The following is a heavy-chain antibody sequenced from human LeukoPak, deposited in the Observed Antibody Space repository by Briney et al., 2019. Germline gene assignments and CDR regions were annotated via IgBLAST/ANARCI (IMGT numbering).Heavy chain of an antibody. J-gene: IGHJ4*02. D-gene: IGHD3-9*01. CDR3: TREEAYFDSLLAYFFDY. CDR1: GFIFSNYV. Sequence: PGGSLRLSCAASGFIFSNYVMSWVRQAPGKGPEWVSAISGSAVNTYYADSVKGRFTISRDNSKNTLYLQMNSLRVENTAKYYCTREEAYFDSLLAYFFDYWGQGTLVTVSS. V-gene: IGHV3-23*01. CDR2: ISGSAVNT.